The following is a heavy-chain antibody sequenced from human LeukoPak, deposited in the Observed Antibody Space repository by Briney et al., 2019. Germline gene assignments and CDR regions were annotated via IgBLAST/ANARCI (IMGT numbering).Heavy chain of an antibody. J-gene: IGHJ4*02. CDR2: INTNTGNP. D-gene: IGHD3-10*01. Sequence: GASVKVSCKASGYTFTSYAMNWVRQAPGQGLEWMGWINTNTGNPTYAQGFTGRFVFSLDTSVSTAYLQISSLKAEDTAVYYCARVTALGGSGTSGEVAAFDYWGQGTLVTVSS. V-gene: IGHV7-4-1*02. CDR3: ARVTALGGSGTSGEVAAFDY. CDR1: GYTFTSYA.